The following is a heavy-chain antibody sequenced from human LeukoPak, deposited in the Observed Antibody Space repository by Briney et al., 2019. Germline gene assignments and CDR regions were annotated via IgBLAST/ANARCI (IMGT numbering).Heavy chain of an antibody. CDR3: ARDGFLGVDTAMVINGHFDY. Sequence: GGSLRLSCAASGFTFSSYWMSWVRQAPGKGLEWVANIKQDGSERYYVDSVKGRFTISRDNAKNSLYLQMNSLRAEDTAVYYCARDGFLGVDTAMVINGHFDYWGQGTLVTVSS. D-gene: IGHD5-18*01. J-gene: IGHJ4*02. CDR2: IKQDGSER. CDR1: GFTFSSYW. V-gene: IGHV3-7*03.